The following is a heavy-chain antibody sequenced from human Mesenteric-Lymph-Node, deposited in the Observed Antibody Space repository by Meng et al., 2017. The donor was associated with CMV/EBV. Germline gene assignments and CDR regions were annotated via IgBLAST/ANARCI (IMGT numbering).Heavy chain of an antibody. Sequence: GGTVSSYAISWVRQAPGQGLEWMGGIIPILGITNYAQKFQGRVTITADKSTSTAYMELSSLRSEDTAVYYCARDNCSSTSCWGWFDPWGQGTLVTVSS. CDR1: GGTVSSYA. CDR2: IIPILGIT. CDR3: ARDNCSSTSCWGWFDP. V-gene: IGHV1-69*10. J-gene: IGHJ5*02. D-gene: IGHD2-2*01.